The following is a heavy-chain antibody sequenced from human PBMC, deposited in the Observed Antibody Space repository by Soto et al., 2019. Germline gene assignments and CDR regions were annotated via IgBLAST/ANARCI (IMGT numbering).Heavy chain of an antibody. CDR3: AKDALVVTRHKYYFDY. Sequence: PGGSLRLSCAASGFTFSSYGMHWVRQAPGKGLEWVAVISYDGSNKYYADSVKGRFTISRDNSKNTLYLQMNSLRAEDTAVYYCAKDALVVTRHKYYFDYWGQGTLVTVSS. V-gene: IGHV3-30*18. J-gene: IGHJ4*02. D-gene: IGHD2-15*01. CDR1: GFTFSSYG. CDR2: ISYDGSNK.